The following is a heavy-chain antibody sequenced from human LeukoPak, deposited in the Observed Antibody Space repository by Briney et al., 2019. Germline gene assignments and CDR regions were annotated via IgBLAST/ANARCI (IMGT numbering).Heavy chain of an antibody. CDR2: INPSGGST. CDR1: GGTFSSYA. J-gene: IGHJ4*02. D-gene: IGHD3-9*01. Sequence: VASVTVSCTASGGTFSSYAISWVRQAPGQGLEWMGIINPSGGSTNYAQKFQGRVTMTRDTSTSTVYKELSSLRSEDTAVYYCARDQGLTGYFDYWGQGTLVTVSS. CDR3: ARDQGLTGYFDY. V-gene: IGHV1-46*01.